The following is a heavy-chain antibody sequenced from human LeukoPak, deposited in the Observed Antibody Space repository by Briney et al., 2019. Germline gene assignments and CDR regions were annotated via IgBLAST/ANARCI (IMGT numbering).Heavy chain of an antibody. CDR3: ARELLEGEPLDPKYYYDSSGSFAFDI. CDR2: LSRSGINI. D-gene: IGHD3-22*01. J-gene: IGHJ3*02. V-gene: IGHV3-48*03. Sequence: PGGSLRLSCAASGFTFSSYEMNWVRQAPGKGLEWVSYLSRSGINIYYADSVKGRFTISRDNSKNTLYLQMNSLRAEDTAVYYCARELLEGEPLDPKYYYDSSGSFAFDIWGQGTMVTVSS. CDR1: GFTFSSYE.